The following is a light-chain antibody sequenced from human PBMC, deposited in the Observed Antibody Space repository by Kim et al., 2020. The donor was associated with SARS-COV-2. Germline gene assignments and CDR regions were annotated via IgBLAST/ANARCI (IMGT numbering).Light chain of an antibody. V-gene: IGLV3-1*01. CDR2: QDD. CDR3: QSWDDTTAV. Sequence: SVSPGQTATIIWSGDKLENKYAFWYQQKSGQSPVLVIYQDDKRPSGIPERFSGSNSGNTATLTISGTQTIDEADYYCQSWDDTTAVFGGGTQLTVL. J-gene: IGLJ2*01. CDR1: KLENKY.